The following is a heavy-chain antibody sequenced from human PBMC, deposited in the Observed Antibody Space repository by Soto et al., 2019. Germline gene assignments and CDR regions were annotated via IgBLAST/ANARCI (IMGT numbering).Heavy chain of an antibody. V-gene: IGHV4-4*02. CDR1: GGSISSNNW. Sequence: QVQLQESGPGLVKPSGTLSLTCAVSGGSISSNNWWSWVRQPPGKGLEWIGEIYQSGSTNYNPSLGSRVTISIDMSKSQCSLEVTCVTAAYTAVYYCARAHCSTITCYPQHFDSWGQGTLVTVSS. J-gene: IGHJ4*02. CDR2: IYQSGST. CDR3: ARAHCSTITCYPQHFDS. D-gene: IGHD2-2*01.